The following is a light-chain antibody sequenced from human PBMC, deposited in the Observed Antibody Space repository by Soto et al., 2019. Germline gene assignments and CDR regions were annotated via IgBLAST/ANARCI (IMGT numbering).Light chain of an antibody. CDR2: DAA. CDR1: QSVNRY. V-gene: IGKV3-11*01. Sequence: SMLHPYPATLAMSPVERAPLSCWASQSVNRYLVWYQQKPGQAPTLLMYDAAKRATGIPARFSGSGSGTDFTLTISRLEPEDFAVYYCKLDGSSTLYTFGHGTRLEIK. CDR3: KLDGSSTLYT. J-gene: IGKJ5*01.